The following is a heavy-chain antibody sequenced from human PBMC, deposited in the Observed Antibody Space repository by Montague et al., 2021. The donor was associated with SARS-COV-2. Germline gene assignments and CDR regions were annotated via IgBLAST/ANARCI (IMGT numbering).Heavy chain of an antibody. CDR1: GGSISSGGYY. D-gene: IGHD3-22*01. CDR3: ARARITTIVVVNAFDI. J-gene: IGHJ3*02. Sequence: TLSLTCTVSGGSISSGGYYWSWIRQHPGKGLEWIGYTYYSGSTYYNPSLKSRVTLSVDTSKNQFSLKLSSVTAADTAVYYCARARITTIVVVNAFDIWGQGTLVTVSS. V-gene: IGHV4-31*03. CDR2: TYYSGST.